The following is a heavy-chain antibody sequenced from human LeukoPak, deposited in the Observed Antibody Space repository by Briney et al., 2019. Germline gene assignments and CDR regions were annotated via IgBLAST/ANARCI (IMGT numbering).Heavy chain of an antibody. J-gene: IGHJ4*02. D-gene: IGHD3-16*01. CDR1: GGSISSYY. Sequence: PSETLSLTCTVSGGSISSYYWSWIRQPPGKGLEWIGYISYSGTTNYNPSLKSRVTISVDTSKNQFSLNLTSVTATDTAVYYCATSGGKYSPLGYWSQGTLVTVSS. V-gene: IGHV4-59*01. CDR2: ISYSGTT. CDR3: ATSGGKYSPLGY.